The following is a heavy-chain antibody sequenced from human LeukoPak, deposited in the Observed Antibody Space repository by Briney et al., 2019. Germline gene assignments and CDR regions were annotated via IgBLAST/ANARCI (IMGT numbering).Heavy chain of an antibody. CDR1: GASISTYY. D-gene: IGHD5-24*01. V-gene: IGHV4-59*01. Sequence: SETLSLTCSVSGASISTYYWSWIRQPPEKGLEWIGYIHYSGSTSYNPSLKSRVTMSVDTSKNQFALRVNSVTAADTAVYYCARVLAEMAAVWRDDVFDIWGQGTMVTVSS. J-gene: IGHJ3*02. CDR2: IHYSGST. CDR3: ARVLAEMAAVWRDDVFDI.